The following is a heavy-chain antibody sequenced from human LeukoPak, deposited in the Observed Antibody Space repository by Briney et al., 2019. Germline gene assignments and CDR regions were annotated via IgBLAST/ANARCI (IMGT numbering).Heavy chain of an antibody. V-gene: IGHV3-53*01. D-gene: IGHD2-8*02. CDR1: GGSISSYY. J-gene: IGHJ4*02. CDR2: IYSDGST. Sequence: ETLSLTCTVSGGSISSYYWSWIRQPPGKGLEWVSVIYSDGSTYYADSVKGRFTISRDNSKNTLYLQMNSLRAEDTAVYYCARSLVRGEEFDYWGQGTLVTVSS. CDR3: ARSLVRGEEFDY.